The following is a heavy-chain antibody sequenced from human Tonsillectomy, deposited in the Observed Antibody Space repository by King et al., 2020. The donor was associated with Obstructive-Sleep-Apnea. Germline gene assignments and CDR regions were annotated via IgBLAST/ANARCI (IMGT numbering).Heavy chain of an antibody. Sequence: VQLVESGGGVVQPGRSLRLSCAGSGFTFSDYGVHWVRQAPGKGLEWVAAISYDTTIKDYEDSVKGRFTISRDNSKSTLYLQMDSLREDDTAVYYCVKARHTFHWLGAFDVWGLGTTVTVSS. CDR1: GFTFSDYG. CDR3: VKARHTFHWLGAFDV. J-gene: IGHJ3*01. D-gene: IGHD6-6*01. V-gene: IGHV3-30*18. CDR2: ISYDTTIK.